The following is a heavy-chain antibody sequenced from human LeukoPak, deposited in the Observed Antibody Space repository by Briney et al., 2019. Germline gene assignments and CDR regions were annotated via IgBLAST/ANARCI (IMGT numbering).Heavy chain of an antibody. V-gene: IGHV4-34*01. D-gene: IGHD6-13*01. CDR2: INHSGST. CDR1: GGSISSYY. CDR3: ARGREAAAGLDY. J-gene: IGHJ4*02. Sequence: PSETLSLTCTVSGGSISSYYWSWIRQPPGKGLEWIGEINHSGSTNYNPSLKSRVTISVDTSKNQFSLKLSSVTAADTAVYYCARGREAAAGLDYWGQGTLVTVSS.